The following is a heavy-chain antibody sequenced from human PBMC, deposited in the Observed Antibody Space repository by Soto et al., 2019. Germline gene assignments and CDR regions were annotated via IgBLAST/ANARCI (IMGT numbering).Heavy chain of an antibody. V-gene: IGHV3-74*01. J-gene: IGHJ1*01. CDR3: ARLPNKSPQN. Sequence: EVQLVASGGGLVQPGGSLRLSCVASGFTFSSYWMHWVRQAPGKGLVWVSSISNDGSSIYADPVKGRFTISRDNAKNTLYLPMNSLRAEDTAGYYCARLPNKSPQNWGQGTLVIVSP. CDR1: GFTFSSYW. CDR2: ISNDGSS.